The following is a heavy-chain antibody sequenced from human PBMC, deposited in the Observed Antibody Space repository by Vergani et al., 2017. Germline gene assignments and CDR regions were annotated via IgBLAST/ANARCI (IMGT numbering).Heavy chain of an antibody. D-gene: IGHD7-27*01. J-gene: IGHJ4*02. V-gene: IGHV4-61*02. CDR2: IYTSGST. Sequence: QVQLQESGPGLVKPSQTLSLTCTVSGGSISSGSYYWSWIRQPAGKGLEWIGRIYTSGSTNYNPSLKSRVTISVDTSKNQFSLKLSAVTAADTAVYYWARRNWGGMDYWGEGTLVTVYS. CDR3: ARRNWGGMDY. CDR1: GGSISSGSYY.